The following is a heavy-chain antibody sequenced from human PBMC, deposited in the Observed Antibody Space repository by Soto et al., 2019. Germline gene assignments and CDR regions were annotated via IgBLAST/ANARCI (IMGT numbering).Heavy chain of an antibody. CDR2: IIPILGIA. CDR1: GGTFSSYT. CDR3: ARDKASCGGDCYPNYYYYGMDV. D-gene: IGHD2-21*02. V-gene: IGHV1-69*08. Sequence: QVQLVQSGAEVKKPGSSVKVSCKASGGTFSSYTISWVRQAPGQGLEWMGRIIPILGIANYAQKFQGRVTITGDKSTSTAYMELSSLRSEDTAVYYCARDKASCGGDCYPNYYYYGMDVWGQGTTVTVSS. J-gene: IGHJ6*02.